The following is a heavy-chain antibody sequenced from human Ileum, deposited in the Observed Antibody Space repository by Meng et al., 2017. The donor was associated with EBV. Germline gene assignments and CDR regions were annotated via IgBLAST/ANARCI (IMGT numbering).Heavy chain of an antibody. CDR2: INPYDGDT. V-gene: IGHV1-18*01. J-gene: IGHJ4*02. Sequence: QVQLVQSGTGVKKPGASVKVSCKTSGYSFSRYVISWVRQAPGQGLEWVGWINPYDGDTNYAQKLQDRVTLTTDTSTSTAYMELRSLRSDDTAVYYCASKQYFFAYWGQGTLVTVSS. D-gene: IGHD1/OR15-1a*01. CDR3: ASKQYFFAY. CDR1: GYSFSRYV.